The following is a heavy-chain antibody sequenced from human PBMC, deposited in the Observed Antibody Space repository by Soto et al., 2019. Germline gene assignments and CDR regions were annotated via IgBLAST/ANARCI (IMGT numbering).Heavy chain of an antibody. V-gene: IGHV3-11*06. J-gene: IGHJ3*02. CDR2: IRSSSSHT. D-gene: IGHD3-10*01. CDR3: ARDRGPYFGAFNI. Sequence: GGSLRLSCAASGFTFSDYYMSWIRQAPGEGLEWVSYIRSSSSHTDYADSVMGRFTSSRDNAKNSLYLQMNSLRAEDTAVYYCARDRGPYFGAFNIWGQGTMVTVSS. CDR1: GFTFSDYY.